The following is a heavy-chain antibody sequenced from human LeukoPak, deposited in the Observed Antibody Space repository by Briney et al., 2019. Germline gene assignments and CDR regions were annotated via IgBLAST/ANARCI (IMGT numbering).Heavy chain of an antibody. D-gene: IGHD6-19*01. J-gene: IGHJ4*02. V-gene: IGHV3-23*01. CDR3: AKTVADHDY. Sequence: GGSLSLSCADSGFTFTTYGMTWVRQAPGEGLEWVAAISGMGGRTYYADSVKGRFTISRDNSDNTLYLQMNSLRVEDTAAYYCAKTVADHDYWGQGTLVTVPS. CDR2: ISGMGGRT. CDR1: GFTFTTYG.